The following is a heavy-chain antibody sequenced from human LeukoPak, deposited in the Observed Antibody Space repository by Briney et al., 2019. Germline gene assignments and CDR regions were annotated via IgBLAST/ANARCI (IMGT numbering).Heavy chain of an antibody. V-gene: IGHV3-74*01. CDR3: ARALGVYYYDSSGYYLFDY. Sequence: GGSLRLSCAASGFTFSTYWMHWVRQVPGKGLVWVSRISSDGTNANYADSVKGRFTISRDNAKNSLYLQMNSLRAEDTAVYYCARALGVYYYDSSGYYLFDYWGQGTLVTVSS. CDR1: GFTFSTYW. J-gene: IGHJ4*02. CDR2: ISSDGTNA. D-gene: IGHD3-22*01.